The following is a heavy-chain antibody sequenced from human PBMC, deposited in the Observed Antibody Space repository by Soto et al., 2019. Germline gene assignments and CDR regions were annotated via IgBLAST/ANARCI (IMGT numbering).Heavy chain of an antibody. CDR1: GGSISSSNYF. CDR2: MYYSGST. D-gene: IGHD3-3*01. J-gene: IGHJ5*02. V-gene: IGHV4-39*01. CDR3: ARHGVRTLRSLNWFHP. Sequence: QLQLQESGPGLVKPSETLSLTCTVSGGSISSSNYFWGRIRQPPGKGLEWIGSMYYSGSTYYNPSLKSRVTISVDTSKNQFSLKLSSVTAADTAMYYCARHGVRTLRSLNWFHPWGQANLVTVSS.